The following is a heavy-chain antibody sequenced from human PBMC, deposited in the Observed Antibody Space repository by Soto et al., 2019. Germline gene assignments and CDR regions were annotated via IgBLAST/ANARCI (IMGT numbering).Heavy chain of an antibody. J-gene: IGHJ5*02. D-gene: IGHD2-8*01. Sequence: QVQLVQSGAEVKKPGASVKVSCEATGYTFTGNYLHWVRQAPGQGLEWMGWIHPHSGATKYAQKFQGWVTMTRDTSISTASLDLSSLKSNDTAGYYCVREGVGPTYGWFDPWGQGTLVTVSS. CDR2: IHPHSGAT. CDR3: VREGVGPTYGWFDP. CDR1: GYTFTGNY. V-gene: IGHV1-2*04.